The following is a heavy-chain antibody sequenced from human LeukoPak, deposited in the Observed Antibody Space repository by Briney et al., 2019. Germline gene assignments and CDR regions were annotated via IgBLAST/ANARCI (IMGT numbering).Heavy chain of an antibody. CDR3: AQWERDAFHV. CDR2: INRGGST. V-gene: IGHV4-34*01. CDR1: GGSFSYYY. Sequence: PSETLSLTCAVSGGSFSYYYWTWIRQPPGKGLEWIGEINRGGSTNYSPSLKSRVTISIDTSKIQFSLKVNSVTAADTAVYYCAQWERDAFHVWGQGTMVTVSS. J-gene: IGHJ3*01. D-gene: IGHD1-26*01.